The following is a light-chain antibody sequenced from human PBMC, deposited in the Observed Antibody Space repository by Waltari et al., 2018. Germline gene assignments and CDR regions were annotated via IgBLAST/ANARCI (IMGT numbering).Light chain of an antibody. CDR2: GNS. CDR1: SSNLRAGYA. CDR3: QSYDSSLSGWV. Sequence: QSVLTQPPSVSGAPGQRVTISCTGSSSNLRAGYAVPWYQQLPGTAPKLLIYGNSNRPSGVPDRFSGSKSGTSASLAITGLQAEDEADYYCQSYDSSLSGWVFGGGTKLTVL. J-gene: IGLJ3*02. V-gene: IGLV1-40*01.